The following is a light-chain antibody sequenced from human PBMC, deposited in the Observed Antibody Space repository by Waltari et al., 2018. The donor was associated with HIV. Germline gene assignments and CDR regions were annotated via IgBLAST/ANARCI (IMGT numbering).Light chain of an antibody. CDR3: ESWDDRLNGPV. V-gene: IGLV1-44*01. CDR2: TNK. CDR1: RSDIGSNP. Sequence: QSALTPPPSASGTPGQRVIISCSGSRSDIGSNPVNWYQQFPGTAPKLLIKTNKQRPSGVPARFFGSKSGNSAALAISGLYSEDEADYYCESWDDRLNGPVFGGGTKLTVL. J-gene: IGLJ2*01.